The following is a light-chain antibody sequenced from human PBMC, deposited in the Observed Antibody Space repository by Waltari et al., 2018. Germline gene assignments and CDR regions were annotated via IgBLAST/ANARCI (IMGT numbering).Light chain of an antibody. J-gene: IGLJ2*01. CDR3: CSYTSISTVG. CDR2: GVY. Sequence: QSALTQPASVSGSPGQSITISCTGSSRDIGGYNYVSLDQQYPGKAPKVLFYGVYNRTSGVSDRFSGSRLDNTGSLTISGLRAEDEAAYFCCSYTSISTVGFGGGTKVTVL. CDR1: SRDIGGYNY. V-gene: IGLV2-14*03.